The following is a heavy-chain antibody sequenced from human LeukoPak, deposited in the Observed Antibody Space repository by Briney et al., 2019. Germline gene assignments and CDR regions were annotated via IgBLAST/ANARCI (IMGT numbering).Heavy chain of an antibody. CDR3: ARYGSFGPLPHPSSTRIAARQGTYYYYYMDV. D-gene: IGHD6-6*01. J-gene: IGHJ6*03. CDR1: GYTFTSYG. Sequence: ASVKVSCKASGYTFTSYGISWVRQAPGQGLEWMGWISAYNGNTNYAQKLQGRVTMTTDTSTSTAYMELRSLRSDDTAVYYCARYGSFGPLPHPSSTRIAARQGTYYYYYMDVWGKGTTVTVSS. CDR2: ISAYNGNT. V-gene: IGHV1-18*01.